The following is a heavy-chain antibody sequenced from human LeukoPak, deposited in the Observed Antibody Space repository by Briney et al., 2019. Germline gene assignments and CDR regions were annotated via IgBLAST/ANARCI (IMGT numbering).Heavy chain of an antibody. CDR2: IYYSGST. J-gene: IGHJ1*01. D-gene: IGHD3-22*01. CDR3: ARGVSYYDSSGYYNEYFQH. CDR1: GGSISSYY. V-gene: IGHV4-59*08. Sequence: SETLSLTCTVSGGSISSYYWSWIRQPPGKGLEWIGYIYYSGSTNYNPSLKSQVTISVDTSKNQFSLKLSSVTAADTAVYYCARGVSYYDSSGYYNEYFQHWGQGTLVTVSS.